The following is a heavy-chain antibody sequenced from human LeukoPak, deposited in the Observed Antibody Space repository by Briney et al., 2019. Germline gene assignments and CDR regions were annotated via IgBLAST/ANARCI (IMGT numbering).Heavy chain of an antibody. V-gene: IGHV3-74*01. Sequence: PGGSLRLSCAASGFTFSAYWMHWVRQAPGKGLVWVSRLNTDGSDTRYADSVQGRFTISRDNAKNTLYLQMNSLRAEATAVYYCARSEAVAWSFDLWGRGTLVTVSS. D-gene: IGHD6-19*01. CDR1: GFTFSAYW. CDR2: LNTDGSDT. J-gene: IGHJ2*01. CDR3: ARSEAVAWSFDL.